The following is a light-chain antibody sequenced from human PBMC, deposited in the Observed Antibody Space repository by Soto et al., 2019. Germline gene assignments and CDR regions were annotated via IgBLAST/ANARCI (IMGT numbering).Light chain of an antibody. CDR3: QQYGSSPYT. V-gene: IGKV3-20*01. CDR1: QSLSSSY. J-gene: IGKJ2*01. Sequence: EIVLTQSPGTLSLSPGERANLSCRASQSLSSSYLAWYQQKPGQAPRLLIYGASSRATDIPDRFSGSGSGTDFTLTISRLEPEDFAVYYCQQYGSSPYTFGQGTKLEIK. CDR2: GAS.